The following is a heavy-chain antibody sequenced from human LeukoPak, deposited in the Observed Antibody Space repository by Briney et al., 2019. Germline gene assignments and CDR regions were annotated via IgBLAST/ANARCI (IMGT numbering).Heavy chain of an antibody. CDR1: GGSISSYY. D-gene: IGHD3-10*01. V-gene: IGHV4-59*01. CDR3: ARDQATYYYGSGSYPYYYYMDV. Sequence: SETLSLTCTVSGGSISSYYWSWIRQPPGKGLEWIGYIYYSGSTNYNPSLKSRVTISVDTSKNQFSLKLSSVTAADTAVYYCARDQATYYYGSGSYPYYYYMDVWGKGTTVTVSS. J-gene: IGHJ6*03. CDR2: IYYSGST.